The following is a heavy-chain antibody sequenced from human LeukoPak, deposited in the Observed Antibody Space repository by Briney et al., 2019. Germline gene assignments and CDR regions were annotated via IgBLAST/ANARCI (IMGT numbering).Heavy chain of an antibody. CDR1: GFTFDDYG. CDR2: INWNGGST. J-gene: IGHJ5*02. CDR3: AREVGCPNGVCFYNWFDP. Sequence: GGSLRLSCAASGFTFDDYGMSWVRQAPGKGLEWVSGINWNGGSTGYADSVKGRFTISRDKAKNSLYLQMNSLRAEDTAVYYCAREVGCPNGVCFYNWFDPWGQGTLVTVSS. D-gene: IGHD2-8*01. V-gene: IGHV3-20*04.